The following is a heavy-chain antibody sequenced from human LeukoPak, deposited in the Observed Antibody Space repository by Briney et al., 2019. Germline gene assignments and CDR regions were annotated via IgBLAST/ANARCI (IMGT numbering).Heavy chain of an antibody. J-gene: IGHJ4*02. CDR1: GFTFSSYG. CDR3: AKDAGATMFH. V-gene: IGHV3-23*01. CDR2: ISAGGSST. D-gene: IGHD3-10*02. Sequence: GGSLGLSCVASGFTFSSYGMSWVRQAPGKGLEWVSGISAGGSSTYYADSVKGRFTISGDNSKNRLYLQMNSLRAEDTAVYYCAKDAGATMFHWGQGTLVTVSS.